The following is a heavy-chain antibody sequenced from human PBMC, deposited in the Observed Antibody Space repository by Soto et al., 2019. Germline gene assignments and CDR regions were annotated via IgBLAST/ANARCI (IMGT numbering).Heavy chain of an antibody. CDR3: ARDRGFDWTDY. CDR2: IYYSGST. D-gene: IGHD3-9*01. J-gene: IGHJ4*02. V-gene: IGHV4-30-4*01. CDR1: GGSISSGDYY. Sequence: SETLSLTCTVSGGSISSGDYYWSWIRQPPGKGLEWIGYIYYSGSTYYNPSLKSRVTISVDTSKNQFSLKLSSVTAADTAVYYCARDRGFDWTDYWGQGTLVTVSS.